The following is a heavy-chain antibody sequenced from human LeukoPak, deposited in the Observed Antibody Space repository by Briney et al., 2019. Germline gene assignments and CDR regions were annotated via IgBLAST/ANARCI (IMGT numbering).Heavy chain of an antibody. V-gene: IGHV3-20*04. D-gene: IGHD3-22*01. CDR3: ARVLSPTDSSGSFDY. Sequence: GGSLRLSCAASGFTFDDYGMSWVRQAPGKGLEWVSGINWNGGGTGYADPVKGRFTISRDNAKNSLYLQMNSLRAEDTALYYCARVLSPTDSSGSFDYWGQGTLVTVSS. CDR2: INWNGGGT. J-gene: IGHJ4*02. CDR1: GFTFDDYG.